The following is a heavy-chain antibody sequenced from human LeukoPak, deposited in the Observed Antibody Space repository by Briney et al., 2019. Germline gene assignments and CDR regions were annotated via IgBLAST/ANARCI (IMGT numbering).Heavy chain of an antibody. Sequence: LGESLKISCQGSGYSFTSYWVAWVRQVPGKGLEWVGLIYPDDSDTRYSPSFQGQVTISADKSISTAYLQWSSLKASDTAMYYCARVAVAGTARGVPGTFFDYWGQGTLVTVSS. CDR1: GYSFTSYW. CDR2: IYPDDSDT. D-gene: IGHD6-19*01. V-gene: IGHV5-51*01. CDR3: ARVAVAGTARGVPGTFFDY. J-gene: IGHJ4*02.